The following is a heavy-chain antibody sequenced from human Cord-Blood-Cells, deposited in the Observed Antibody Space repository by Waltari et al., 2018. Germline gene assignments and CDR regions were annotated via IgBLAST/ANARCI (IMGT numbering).Heavy chain of an antibody. CDR2: INPNSGGT. Sequence: QVQLVQSGAEVKKPGASVKVSCKAFGYTFTGYSMHWVRLTPGQGLEWMGWINPNSGGTNYAQKLQCRVTMTSDTTICTANMELSRLRSDNTAVYDGARVCERPHYNFYYGMDVWGQGTTVTVSS. CDR1: GYTFTGYS. D-gene: IGHD3-10*01. CDR3: ARVCERPHYNFYYGMDV. V-gene: IGHV1-2*02. J-gene: IGHJ6*02.